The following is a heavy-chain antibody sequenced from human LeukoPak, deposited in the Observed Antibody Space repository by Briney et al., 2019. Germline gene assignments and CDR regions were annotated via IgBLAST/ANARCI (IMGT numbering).Heavy chain of an antibody. CDR1: EYTFTGYY. Sequence: ASVKVSCKASEYTFTGYYMHWVRQAPGQGLEWMGCINPNSGGTNYAQKFQGRVTMTRDTSISTAYMELSRLRSDDPAVYYCARDGSSSSLNWFDPWGQGTLVTVSS. V-gene: IGHV1-2*02. D-gene: IGHD6-6*01. J-gene: IGHJ5*02. CDR3: ARDGSSSSLNWFDP. CDR2: INPNSGGT.